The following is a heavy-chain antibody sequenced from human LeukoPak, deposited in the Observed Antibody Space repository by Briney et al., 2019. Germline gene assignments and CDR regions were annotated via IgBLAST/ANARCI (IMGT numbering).Heavy chain of an antibody. Sequence: SQTLSLTCVVSGASISSGGYSWSWIRQPPGKGLEWIGCIYHSGGTHYNPSLKRRVTMSVDMSKNQISLNLNSVTAADTAVYYCARDIWGSSTWGPGTLVTVSS. V-gene: IGHV4-30-2*01. CDR3: ARDIWGSST. J-gene: IGHJ5*02. D-gene: IGHD3-16*01. CDR1: GASISSGGYS. CDR2: IYHSGGT.